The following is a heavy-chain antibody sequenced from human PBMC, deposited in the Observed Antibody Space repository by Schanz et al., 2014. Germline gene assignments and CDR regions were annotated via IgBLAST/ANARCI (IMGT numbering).Heavy chain of an antibody. CDR3: ANNWNLDY. Sequence: VQLVESGGGLVKPGGSLRLSCAASGFGFSSYSMNWVRQAPGKGLEWVSAISGGGGSTYYADSVKGRFTISRDNSKNTLYLQLNSLRAEDTAVYYCANNWNLDYWGQGSLVTVSS. J-gene: IGHJ4*02. CDR2: ISGGGGST. CDR1: GFGFSSYS. V-gene: IGHV3-23*04. D-gene: IGHD1-20*01.